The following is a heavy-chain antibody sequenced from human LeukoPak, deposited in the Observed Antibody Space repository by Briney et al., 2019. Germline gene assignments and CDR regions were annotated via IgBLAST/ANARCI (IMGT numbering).Heavy chain of an antibody. CDR2: IYYSGIT. V-gene: IGHV4-39*07. D-gene: IGHD2-2*01. CDR3: AESGPAAGRPDAFDI. CDR1: GGSVTTSSFY. Sequence: SETLSLTCTLSGGSVTTSSFYWAWIRQPPGKGLECIGTIYYSGITYYHSSLKSRVTISVDTSKNQFSLKLNSVTAADTAVCFCAESGPAAGRPDAFDIWGQGTMVTVSS. J-gene: IGHJ3*02.